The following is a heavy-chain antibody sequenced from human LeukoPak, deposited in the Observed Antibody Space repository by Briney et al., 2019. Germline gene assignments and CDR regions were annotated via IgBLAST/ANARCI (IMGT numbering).Heavy chain of an antibody. V-gene: IGHV3-64*01. J-gene: IGHJ6*02. Sequence: GGSLRLSCAASGSTFSSYSMHWVRQAPGKGLEYVSAISSNGDNTYYANSVKGRFIISRDNSKNTLYLQMASLRGEDTAVYYCARDREMTMVRGVPTLNYYGMDVWGQGTTVTVSS. CDR3: ARDREMTMVRGVPTLNYYGMDV. CDR2: ISSNGDNT. D-gene: IGHD3-10*01. CDR1: GSTFSSYS.